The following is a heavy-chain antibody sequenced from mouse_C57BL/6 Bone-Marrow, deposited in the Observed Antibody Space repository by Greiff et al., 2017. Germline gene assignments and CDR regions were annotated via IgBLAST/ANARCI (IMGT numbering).Heavy chain of an antibody. CDR1: GFSLTSYG. CDR3: AKRGYYAMDY. Sequence: VKLMESGPGLVQPSQSLSITCTVSGFSLTSYGVHWVRQSPGKGLEWLGVIWRGGSTDFNAAFMSRLSITKDNSKSQVFFKMNSLQADDTAIYYCAKRGYYAMDYWGQGTSVTVSS. CDR2: IWRGGST. V-gene: IGHV2-5*01. J-gene: IGHJ4*01.